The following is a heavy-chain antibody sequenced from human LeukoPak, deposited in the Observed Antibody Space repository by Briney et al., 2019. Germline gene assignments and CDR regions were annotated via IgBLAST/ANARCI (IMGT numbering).Heavy chain of an antibody. CDR1: GYSISSAYY. Sequence: PSETRSLTCTVSGYSISSAYYWGWIRQPPGKGLEWIGRIYTSGSTNYNPSLKSRVTISGDTSKNQFSLRLSSVTAADTAVYYCARASYSYDINGWVPFDYWGQGTLVTVSS. V-gene: IGHV4-38-2*02. CDR3: ARASYSYDINGWVPFDY. D-gene: IGHD3-22*01. CDR2: IYTSGST. J-gene: IGHJ4*02.